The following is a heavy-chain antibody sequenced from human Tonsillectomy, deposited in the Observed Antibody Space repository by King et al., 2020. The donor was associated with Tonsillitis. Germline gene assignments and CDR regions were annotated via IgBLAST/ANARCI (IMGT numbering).Heavy chain of an antibody. CDR2: ISYDGSNK. Sequence: VQLVESGGGVVQPGRSLRLSCAASGFTFSSYAMHWVRQAPGKGLEWVAVISYDGSNKYYADSVKGRFTISRDNSKNTLYLQMNSLRAEETAVYYCVGGGTVTTLSWFDPWGQGTLVTVSA. D-gene: IGHD4-17*01. J-gene: IGHJ5*02. V-gene: IGHV3-30-3*01. CDR3: VGGGTVTTLSWFDP. CDR1: GFTFSSYA.